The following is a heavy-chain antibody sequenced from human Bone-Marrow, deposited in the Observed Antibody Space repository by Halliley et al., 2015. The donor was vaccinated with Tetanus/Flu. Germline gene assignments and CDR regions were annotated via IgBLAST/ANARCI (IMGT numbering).Heavy chain of an antibody. V-gene: IGHV4-30-2*05. D-gene: IGHD3-16*02. Sequence: GSPWFNPSLKSRVAISGDTSKNQFSLRLSSLTAADTAVYYCARVGGNYDYVWGSYRYIRYFDYWGQGTLVTVSS. J-gene: IGHJ4*02. CDR3: ARVGGNYDYVWGSYRYIRYFDY. CDR2: GSP.